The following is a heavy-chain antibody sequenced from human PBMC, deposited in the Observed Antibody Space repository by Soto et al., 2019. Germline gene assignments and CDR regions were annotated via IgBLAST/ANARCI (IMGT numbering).Heavy chain of an antibody. CDR2: ISAHNGNT. V-gene: IGHV1-18*01. CDR3: ARGRYGDY. J-gene: IGHJ4*02. D-gene: IGHD1-1*01. CDR1: GYVFTTYG. Sequence: QVHLVQSGAEVKKPGASVKVSCKGSGYVFTTYGITWVRQAPGQGLEWMAWISAHNGNTNSAQKLQGIDTVPRDTSTSTAYWALRSLRSGDTAVNYCARGRYGDYWGQGALVTVSS.